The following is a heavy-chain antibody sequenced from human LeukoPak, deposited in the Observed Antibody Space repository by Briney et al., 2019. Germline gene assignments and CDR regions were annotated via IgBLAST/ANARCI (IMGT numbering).Heavy chain of an antibody. CDR1: GFTFSSYE. J-gene: IGHJ6*02. CDR2: ISNDGGNK. Sequence: TGGSLRLSCEASGFTFSSYEMHWVRQAPGKGLECVTLISNDGGNKYYAESVKGRFTISRDNSKNTLYLQMNSLRVEDTAVYYCARDAVNYYGMDVWGQGTTVTVSS. D-gene: IGHD4-23*01. V-gene: IGHV3-30-3*01. CDR3: ARDAVNYYGMDV.